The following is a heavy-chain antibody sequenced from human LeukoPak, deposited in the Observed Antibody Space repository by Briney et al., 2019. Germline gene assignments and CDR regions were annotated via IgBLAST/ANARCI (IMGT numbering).Heavy chain of an antibody. CDR1: GYTFTSYG. CDR2: ISAYNGNT. J-gene: IGHJ3*02. Sequence: GASVKVSCKASGYTFTSYGISWVRQAPGQGLEWMGWISAYNGNTNYAQKLQGRVTMTTDTSTSTAYMELRSLRSDDTAVYYCATTRGNSGYVDAFDIWGQGTMVTVSS. CDR3: ATTRGNSGYVDAFDI. D-gene: IGHD5-12*01. V-gene: IGHV1-18*01.